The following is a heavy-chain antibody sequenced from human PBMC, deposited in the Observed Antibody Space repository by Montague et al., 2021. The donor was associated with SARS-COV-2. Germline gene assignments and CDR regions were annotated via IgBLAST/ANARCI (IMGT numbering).Heavy chain of an antibody. V-gene: IGHV3-20*04. D-gene: IGHD1-26*01. CDR2: INWNGGDT. CDR1: GFTLTDYS. J-gene: IGHJ4*02. Sequence: SLRLSCAASGFTLTDYSMNWVRQVPGKGLEWDSGINWNGGDTGYADSVKGRFTISSDNAKNSLYLQMNSLRDEDTAFYYCARVKVGATIDYWGQGTLVTVSS. CDR3: ARVKVGATIDY.